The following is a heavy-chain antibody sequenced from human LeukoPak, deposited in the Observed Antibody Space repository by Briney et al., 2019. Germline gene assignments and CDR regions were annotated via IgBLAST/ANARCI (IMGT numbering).Heavy chain of an antibody. D-gene: IGHD1-7*01. V-gene: IGHV3-33*01. Sequence: GGSLRLSCAASGFTLSNFGMHWVRQAPGKGLEWVAYDGSKKYYPDSVKGRFAISRDNSKNTLYLQMNSLRAEDTAVYYCARSSRELGGYAPWELMPPFDYWGQGTLVTVSS. J-gene: IGHJ4*02. CDR2: YDGSKK. CDR1: GFTLSNFG. CDR3: ARSSRELGGYAPWELMPPFDY.